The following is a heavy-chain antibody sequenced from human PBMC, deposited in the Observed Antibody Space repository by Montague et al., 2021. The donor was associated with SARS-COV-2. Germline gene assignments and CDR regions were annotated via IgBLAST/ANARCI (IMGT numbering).Heavy chain of an antibody. V-gene: IGHV4-39*07. CDR3: ARVGRQQLVRLSGMDV. D-gene: IGHD6-13*01. CDR2: IYYSGST. J-gene: IGHJ6*02. CDR1: GGSISSSSYY. Sequence: SETLSLTCTVSGGSISSSSYYWGWIRQPPGKGLEWIGSIYYSGSTYYNPPLKSRVTISVDTSKNQFSLKLSSVSAADTAVYYCARVGRQQLVRLSGMDVWGQGTTVTVSS.